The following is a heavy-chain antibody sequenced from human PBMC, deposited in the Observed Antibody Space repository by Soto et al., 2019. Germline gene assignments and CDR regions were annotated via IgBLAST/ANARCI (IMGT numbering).Heavy chain of an antibody. Sequence: EVQLLESGGGLIQPGGSLRLSCAASGFTFNNYAMSWVRQAPGKGLEWVSGISGSGDTSYYADSVKGRFTISRDNSKNTLYLQMNSLRAEDTAVYYCAKQKMSTVVTPNYWGQRTLVTVSS. CDR2: ISGSGDTS. D-gene: IGHD4-17*01. CDR3: AKQKMSTVVTPNY. J-gene: IGHJ4*02. V-gene: IGHV3-23*01. CDR1: GFTFNNYA.